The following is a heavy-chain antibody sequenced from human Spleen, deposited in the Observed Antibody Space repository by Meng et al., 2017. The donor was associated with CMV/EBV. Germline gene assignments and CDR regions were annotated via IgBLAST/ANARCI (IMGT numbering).Heavy chain of an antibody. J-gene: IGHJ6*02. CDR2: NIPIFDTA. CDR1: GGTFSSYA. CDR3: ARVFCSSASCYDYYYGMDV. Sequence: SVKVSCKASGGTFSSYAITWVRQAPGQGLEWMGGNIPIFDTANYAQKFHGRVTITTDESTSTAYMELSSLRSEDTAVYYCARVFCSSASCYDYYYGMDVWGQGTTVTVS. D-gene: IGHD2-2*01. V-gene: IGHV1-69*05.